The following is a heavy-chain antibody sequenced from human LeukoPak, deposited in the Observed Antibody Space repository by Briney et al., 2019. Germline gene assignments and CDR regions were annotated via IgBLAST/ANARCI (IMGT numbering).Heavy chain of an antibody. J-gene: IGHJ1*01. CDR1: GFTFSSYA. CDR2: ISGSGGST. CDR3: AKGLSPGYCSSTSCSEYFQH. D-gene: IGHD2-2*01. V-gene: IGHV3-23*01. Sequence: GGSLRLSCAASGFTFSSYAMSWVRQAPGRRLEWVSAISGSGGSTYYADSVKGRFTISRDNSKNTLYLQMNSLRAEDTAVYYCAKGLSPGYCSSTSCSEYFQHWGQGTLVTVSS.